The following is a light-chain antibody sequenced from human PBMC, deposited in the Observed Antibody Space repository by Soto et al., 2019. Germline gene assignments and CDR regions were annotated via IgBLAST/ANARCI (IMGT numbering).Light chain of an antibody. CDR1: QGFGND. J-gene: IGKJ1*01. Sequence: AIQMPQSPSSLFASVGQSVTISCRARQGFGNDLGWYQQKPGKAPKLLIYDASTLQPGVASRVSGSGSGTDFTLTISSLQPEDFATYYCLQDYSDPWTFGQGTKVEIK. CDR2: DAS. V-gene: IGKV1-6*01. CDR3: LQDYSDPWT.